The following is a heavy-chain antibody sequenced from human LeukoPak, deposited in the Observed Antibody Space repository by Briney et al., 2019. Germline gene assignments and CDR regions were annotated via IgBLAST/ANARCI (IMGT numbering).Heavy chain of an antibody. Sequence: ASVKVSCKASGYTFTSYGISWVRQAPGQGLEWMGWINPNSGGTNYAQKFQGRVTMTRDTSISTAYMELSRLRSDDTAVYYCAIDSSGYYGLAFDIWGQGTMVTVSS. CDR1: GYTFTSYG. CDR2: INPNSGGT. J-gene: IGHJ3*02. CDR3: AIDSSGYYGLAFDI. D-gene: IGHD3-22*01. V-gene: IGHV1-2*02.